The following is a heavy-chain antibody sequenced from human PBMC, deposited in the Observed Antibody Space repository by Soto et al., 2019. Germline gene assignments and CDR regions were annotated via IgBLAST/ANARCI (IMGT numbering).Heavy chain of an antibody. V-gene: IGHV4-61*08. CDR2: IYYSGST. CDR1: GGSISSGDYY. Sequence: SETLSLTCTVSGGSISSGDYYWSWIRQPPGKGLEWIGYIYYSGSTNYNPSLKSRVTISVDKSKNQFSLKLNSVTAADTAVYYCARGAGQFDYWGQGTLVTVSS. CDR3: ARGAGQFDY. J-gene: IGHJ4*02.